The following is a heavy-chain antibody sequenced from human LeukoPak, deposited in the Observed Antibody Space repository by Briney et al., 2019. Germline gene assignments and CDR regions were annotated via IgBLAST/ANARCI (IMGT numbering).Heavy chain of an antibody. J-gene: IGHJ4*02. Sequence: GGSLRLSCAASGFTFSSYWMHWVRQAPGKGLVWVSHINSDGSWTTCADSVKGRFTISRDNAKNTLYLQMNSLRAEDTAVYYCTRDPPGEGIDFWGQGTLVTLSS. CDR1: GFTFSSYW. CDR3: TRDPPGEGIDF. CDR2: INSDGSWT. D-gene: IGHD3-10*01. V-gene: IGHV3-74*01.